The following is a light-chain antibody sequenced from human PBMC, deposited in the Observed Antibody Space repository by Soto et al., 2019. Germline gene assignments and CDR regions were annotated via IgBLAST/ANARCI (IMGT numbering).Light chain of an antibody. J-gene: IGLJ1*01. V-gene: IGLV2-14*03. CDR2: DVS. CDR1: SSDAGGYNY. Sequence: QSALTQPASVSGSPGQSITISCTGTSSDAGGYNYVSWYQQHPGKAPKPIIYDVSNRPSGVSNHFSGSKSGNTASLTISGLQAEDEADYYCSSYTTSSALYVFGAGTKVTVL. CDR3: SSYTTSSALYV.